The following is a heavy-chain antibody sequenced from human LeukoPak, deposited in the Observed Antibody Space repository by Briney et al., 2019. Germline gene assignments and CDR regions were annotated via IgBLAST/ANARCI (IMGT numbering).Heavy chain of an antibody. V-gene: IGHV3-64*01. D-gene: IGHD3-3*01. CDR2: ISNNGGST. CDR1: GFTFSSYS. CDR3: ARADDFWSGYFDF. Sequence: GGSLRLSCAASGFTFSSYSMHWVRQAPGKGLEYVSAISNNGGSTYYANSVKGRFTISRDNSKNTLYLQMGSLRAEDMAVYYCARADDFWSGYFDFWGLGTLVTVSS. J-gene: IGHJ4*02.